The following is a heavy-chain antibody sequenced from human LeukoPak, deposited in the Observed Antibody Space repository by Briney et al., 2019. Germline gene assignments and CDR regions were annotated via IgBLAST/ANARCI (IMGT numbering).Heavy chain of an antibody. CDR1: GYTFTSYG. Sequence: GASVKVSCKASGYTFTSYGISWVRQAPGQGLEWMGWISAHNGNTNYAQKLQGRVTMTTDTSTSTAHMELRSLRSDDTAVYYCARGSSSSNWPLLNWFDPWGQGTLVTVSS. CDR3: ARGSSSSNWPLLNWFDP. J-gene: IGHJ5*02. CDR2: ISAHNGNT. D-gene: IGHD6-13*01. V-gene: IGHV1-18*01.